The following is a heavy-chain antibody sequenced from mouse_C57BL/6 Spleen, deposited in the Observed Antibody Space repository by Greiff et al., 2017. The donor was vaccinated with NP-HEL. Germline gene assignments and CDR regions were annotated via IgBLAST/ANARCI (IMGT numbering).Heavy chain of an antibody. Sequence: EVKLMESGPGLVKPSQSLSLTCSVTGYSITSGYYWNWIRQFPGNKLEWMGYISYDGSNNYNPSLKNRISITRDTSKNQFFLKLNSVTTEDTATYYCARDVYWGQGTTLTVSS. V-gene: IGHV3-6*01. J-gene: IGHJ2*01. CDR3: ARDVY. CDR1: GYSITSGYY. CDR2: ISYDGSN.